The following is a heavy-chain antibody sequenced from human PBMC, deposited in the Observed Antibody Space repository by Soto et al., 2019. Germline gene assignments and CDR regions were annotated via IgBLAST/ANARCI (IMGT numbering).Heavy chain of an antibody. J-gene: IGHJ4*02. CDR2: IYSGETT. CDR3: TRDGRGLGRLSLFEY. CDR1: GFTLTRSA. D-gene: IGHD2-21*02. V-gene: IGHV3-53*01. Sequence: GGSLRLSCAGSGFTLTRSAVNWVRQTPGKGLEWVASIYSGETTYYADSVRGRFTISSDKSKNTLYFQLSSLRIEDTAVYYCTRDGRGLGRLSLFEYWGQGVLVTVSS.